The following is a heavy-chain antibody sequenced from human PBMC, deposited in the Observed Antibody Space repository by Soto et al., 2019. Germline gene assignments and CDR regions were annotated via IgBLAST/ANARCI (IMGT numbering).Heavy chain of an antibody. CDR2: IVASSGTA. CDR3: ARDWYGSSWYED. CDR1: GFTFTSSA. J-gene: IGHJ4*02. D-gene: IGHD6-13*01. V-gene: IGHV1-58*02. Sequence: GASVKVSCKASGFTFTSSAMQWVRQARGQRLEWIGWIVASSGTANYAQKFQDRVTVTGDVSTSTAYMELSSLRSEDTAVYYCARDWYGSSWYEDWGQGTLVTVSS.